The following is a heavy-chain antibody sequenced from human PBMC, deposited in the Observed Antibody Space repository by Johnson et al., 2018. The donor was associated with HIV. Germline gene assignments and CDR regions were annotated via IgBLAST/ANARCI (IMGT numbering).Heavy chain of an antibody. CDR2: IYSGGST. V-gene: IGHV3-66*01. J-gene: IGHJ3*02. D-gene: IGHD3-10*01. CDR1: GFTVSSNY. CDR3: ASRSPLITMVRADAFDI. Sequence: VQLVESGGGLVQPGGSLRLSCAASGFTVSSNYMSWVRQAPGKGLEWVSVIYSGGSTYYAHSVKGRFTISRDNSKNTLYLQMNSLRAEDTAVYYCASRSPLITMVRADAFDIWGQGTMVTVSS.